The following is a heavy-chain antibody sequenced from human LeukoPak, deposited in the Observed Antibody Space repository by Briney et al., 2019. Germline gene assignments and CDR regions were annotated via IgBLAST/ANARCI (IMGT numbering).Heavy chain of an antibody. J-gene: IGHJ4*02. Sequence: GGSLRLSCAASGFTFSSYAMHWVRQAPGKGLEWVAVISYDGSNKYYADSVKGRFTISRDNSKNTLYLQMNSLRAEDTAVFYCARELYNSSWYGFDYWGQGTLVTVSS. D-gene: IGHD6-13*01. CDR3: ARELYNSSWYGFDY. V-gene: IGHV3-30-3*01. CDR1: GFTFSSYA. CDR2: ISYDGSNK.